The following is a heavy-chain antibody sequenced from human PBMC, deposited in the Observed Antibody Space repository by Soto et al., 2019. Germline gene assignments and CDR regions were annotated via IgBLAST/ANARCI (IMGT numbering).Heavy chain of an antibody. CDR2: IRSKAYGGTT. Sequence: GGSLRLSCTASGFTFGDYAMSWFRQAPGKGLEWVGFIRSKAYGGTTEYAASVKGRFTISRDDSKSIAYLQMNSLKTEDTAVYYCTRTWYYDSRGYYFDYWGQGTLVTVS. CDR3: TRTWYYDSRGYYFDY. CDR1: GFTFGDYA. D-gene: IGHD3-22*01. J-gene: IGHJ4*02. V-gene: IGHV3-49*03.